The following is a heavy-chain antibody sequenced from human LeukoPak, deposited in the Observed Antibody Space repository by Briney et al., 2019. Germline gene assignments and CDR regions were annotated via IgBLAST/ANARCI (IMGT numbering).Heavy chain of an antibody. CDR3: ARAPGGDAFDI. J-gene: IGHJ3*02. CDR1: GFTFSTYW. CDR2: ISGSGGST. Sequence: GGSLRLSCAASGFTFSTYWMDWVRQAPGKGLEWVSAISGSGGSTYYADSVKGRFTISRDNSKNTLYLQMNSLRAEDTAVYYCARAPGGDAFDIWGQGTVVTVSS. V-gene: IGHV3-23*01.